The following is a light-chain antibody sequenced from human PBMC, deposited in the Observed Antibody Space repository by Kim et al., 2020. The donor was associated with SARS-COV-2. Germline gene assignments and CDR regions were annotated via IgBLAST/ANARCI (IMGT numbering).Light chain of an antibody. J-gene: IGKJ2*01. Sequence: DIQMTQSPSSLSASVGDRVTITCQASQDISNYLNWYQQKPGTAPKLLIYDASNLETGVPSMFSGSGSGTDFTFTISSLQPEDIATYYCQQYDNLPPYTFGQGTKLEI. CDR2: DAS. V-gene: IGKV1-33*01. CDR3: QQYDNLPPYT. CDR1: QDISNY.